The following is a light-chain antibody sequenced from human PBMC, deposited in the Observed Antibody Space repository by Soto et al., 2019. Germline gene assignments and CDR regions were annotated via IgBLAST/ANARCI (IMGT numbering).Light chain of an antibody. CDR2: KAS. Sequence: DIHMTQSPSTLSASVGDRVTITCRASQSITDWLAWYQQKPGKAPKLLIYKASSLESGVPSRFSGGGSGTEFTLTISSLQPDDFASYYCQHYITYPYTFGQGTKLEIK. V-gene: IGKV1-5*03. CDR3: QHYITYPYT. J-gene: IGKJ2*01. CDR1: QSITDW.